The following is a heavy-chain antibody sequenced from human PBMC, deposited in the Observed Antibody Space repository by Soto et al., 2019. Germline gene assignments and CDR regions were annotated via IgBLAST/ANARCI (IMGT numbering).Heavy chain of an antibody. D-gene: IGHD2-21*02. CDR2: IYYSGST. CDR1: GGSISSGDYY. J-gene: IGHJ3*02. V-gene: IGHV4-30-4*01. Sequence: QVQLQESGPGLVKPSQTLSLTCTVSGGSISSGDYYWSWIRQPPGKGLEWIGYIYYSGSTYYNPSLKIRVTISVDTSKNQFSLKLSSVTAADTAVYYCASSYCGGDCYSVDAFDIWGQGTMVTVSS. CDR3: ASSYCGGDCYSVDAFDI.